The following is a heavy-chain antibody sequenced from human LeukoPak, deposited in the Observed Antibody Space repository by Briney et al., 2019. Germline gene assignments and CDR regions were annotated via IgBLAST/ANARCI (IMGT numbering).Heavy chain of an antibody. CDR1: GFTVSSNY. CDR3: AREGGFWSGYLLSVSYGMDV. J-gene: IGHJ6*02. Sequence: GGSLRLSCAASGFTVSSNYVSWVRQAPGKGLEWVSVIYSGGSTYYADSVKGRFTISRDNSKNTLYLQMNSLRAEDTAVYYCAREGGFWSGYLLSVSYGMDVWGQGTTVTVSS. D-gene: IGHD3-3*01. CDR2: IYSGGST. V-gene: IGHV3-53*01.